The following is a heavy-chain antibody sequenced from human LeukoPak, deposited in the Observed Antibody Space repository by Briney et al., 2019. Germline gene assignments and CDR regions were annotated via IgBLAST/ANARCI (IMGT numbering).Heavy chain of an antibody. Sequence: GGSLRLSCAASGFTFSTYSMNWVRQAPGKGLEWVSAISGSGGSTYYADSVKGRFTISRDNSKNTLYLQMNSLRAEDTAVYYCAKDNNDYGDYGFDYWGQGTLVTVSS. CDR2: ISGSGGST. D-gene: IGHD4-17*01. CDR1: GFTFSTYS. V-gene: IGHV3-23*01. J-gene: IGHJ4*02. CDR3: AKDNNDYGDYGFDY.